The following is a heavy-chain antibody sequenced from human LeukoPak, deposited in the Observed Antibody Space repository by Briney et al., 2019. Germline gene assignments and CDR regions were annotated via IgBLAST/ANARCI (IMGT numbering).Heavy chain of an antibody. CDR2: IYYSGST. D-gene: IGHD3-22*01. J-gene: IGHJ5*02. CDR3: ARVDYYDSSGYYSTPRWFDP. CDR1: GGSVSSGSYY. V-gene: IGHV4-61*01. Sequence: SETLSLTCTVSGGSVSSGSYYWSWIRQPPGKGLEWIGYIYYSGSTNYNPSLKNRVTISVDTSKNQFSLKLSSVTAADTAVYYCARVDYYDSSGYYSTPRWFDPWGQGTLVTVSS.